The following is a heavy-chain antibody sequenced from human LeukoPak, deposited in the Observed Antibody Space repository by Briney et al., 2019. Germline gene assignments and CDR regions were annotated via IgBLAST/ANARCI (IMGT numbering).Heavy chain of an antibody. CDR2: TSCDGSDK. J-gene: IGHJ6*04. CDR1: GFTFSSYG. Sequence: GGSLRLSCAASGFTFSSYGMHWVRQAPGKGLEWVAATSCDGSDKYYADSVKGRFTISRDNSKNTLFLQMNSLRDEDTAVYYCAKGRDDMDVWGKGTTVTVSS. CDR3: AKGRDDMDV. V-gene: IGHV3-30*18.